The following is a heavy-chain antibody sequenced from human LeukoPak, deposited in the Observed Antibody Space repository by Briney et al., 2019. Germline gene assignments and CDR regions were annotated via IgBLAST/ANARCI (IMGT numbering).Heavy chain of an antibody. Sequence: GGSLRLSCAASGFTFSSYSMNWVRQAPGKGLEWVSYISSSSSTIYYADSVKGRFTISRDNAKNSLYLQMSSLRAKDTAVYYCARDGDYDFWSGYSRWFDPWGQGTLVTVSS. CDR2: ISSSSSTI. CDR3: ARDGDYDFWSGYSRWFDP. D-gene: IGHD3-3*01. J-gene: IGHJ5*02. V-gene: IGHV3-48*01. CDR1: GFTFSSYS.